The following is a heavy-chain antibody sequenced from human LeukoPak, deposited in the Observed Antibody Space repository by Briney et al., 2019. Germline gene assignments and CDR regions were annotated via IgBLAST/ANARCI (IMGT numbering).Heavy chain of an antibody. CDR1: GFTFSSYG. J-gene: IGHJ4*02. CDR2: ISGSGDST. D-gene: IGHD3-10*01. Sequence: GGSLRLSCAASGFTFSSYGMSWVRQAPGKGLEWVSAISGSGDSTYYADSVKGRFTISRDNSKNTLYLQMNSLRAEDTAVYYCAKDAGITMVRGVTLWGPSFDYWGQGTLVTVSS. V-gene: IGHV3-23*01. CDR3: AKDAGITMVRGVTLWGPSFDY.